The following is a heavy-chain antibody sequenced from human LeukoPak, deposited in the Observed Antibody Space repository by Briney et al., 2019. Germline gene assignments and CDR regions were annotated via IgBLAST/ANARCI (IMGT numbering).Heavy chain of an antibody. V-gene: IGHV3-30*02. D-gene: IGHD6-19*01. CDR1: GFTFSSYG. J-gene: IGHJ3*02. CDR3: ARQQWLVLEAFDI. CDR2: IRYDGSNK. Sequence: GGSLRLSCAASGFTFSSYGMHWVRQAPGKGLEWVAFIRYDGSNKYYADSVRGRFTISRDNSKNTLYLQMNSLRAEDTAVYYCARQQWLVLEAFDIWGQGTMVTVSS.